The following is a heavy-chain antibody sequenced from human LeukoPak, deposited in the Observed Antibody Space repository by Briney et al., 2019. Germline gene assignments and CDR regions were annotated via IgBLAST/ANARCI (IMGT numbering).Heavy chain of an antibody. CDR1: GFTFTTYW. V-gene: IGHV3-74*01. Sequence: GGSLRLSCAASGFTFTTYWVHWFRQAPGKGLMWVSRITPDGTTTNHADFVKGRFTISRDNAKNTVSLQMNSLSAEDTAVYYCVTLTSVVSEHAFDMRGQGTMVAVSP. CDR2: ITPDGTTT. J-gene: IGHJ3*02. D-gene: IGHD4-23*01. CDR3: VTLTSVVSEHAFDM.